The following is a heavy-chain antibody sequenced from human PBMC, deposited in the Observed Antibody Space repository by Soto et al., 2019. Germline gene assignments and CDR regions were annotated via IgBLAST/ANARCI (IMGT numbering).Heavy chain of an antibody. D-gene: IGHD3-22*01. CDR2: ISGSGGST. CDR3: AKGGYDSSGYYFFDY. J-gene: IGHJ4*02. V-gene: IGHV3-23*01. CDR1: GFTFSSYA. Sequence: VGSLRLSCAASGFTFSSYAMSWVRQAPGKGLEWVSAISGSGGSTYYADSVKGRFTISRDNSKNTLYLQMNSLRAEDTAVYYCAKGGYDSSGYYFFDYWGQGTLVTVSS.